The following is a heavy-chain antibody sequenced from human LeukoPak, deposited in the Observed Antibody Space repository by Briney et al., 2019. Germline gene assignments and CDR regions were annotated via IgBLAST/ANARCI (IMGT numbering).Heavy chain of an antibody. Sequence: EPSGTLSLTCAVSGGSISSSNWWSWVRQPPGKGLEWIGEIYHSGSTNYNPSLKSRVTISVDKSKNQFSLKLSSVTAADTAVYYCAKMWAYYYDSSGYLFAFDIWGQGTMVTGSS. CDR1: GGSISSSNW. CDR2: IYHSGST. CDR3: AKMWAYYYDSSGYLFAFDI. J-gene: IGHJ3*02. D-gene: IGHD3-22*01. V-gene: IGHV4-4*02.